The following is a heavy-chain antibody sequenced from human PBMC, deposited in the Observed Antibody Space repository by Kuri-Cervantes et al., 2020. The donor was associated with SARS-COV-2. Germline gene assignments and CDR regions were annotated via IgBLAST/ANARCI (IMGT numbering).Heavy chain of an antibody. V-gene: IGHV3-23*01. CDR2: ISGSGGST. Sequence: GGSLRPPCEASGFTFSSYARSGVRQAPGKGLEWVSAISGSGGSTYYADTVKGRFTISSDNSKNTLYLQMNSLRAEDTAVYYCAKLGGGILAPDIWGQGTMVTVSS. D-gene: IGHD2-15*01. CDR3: AKLGGGILAPDI. CDR1: GFTFSSYA. J-gene: IGHJ3*02.